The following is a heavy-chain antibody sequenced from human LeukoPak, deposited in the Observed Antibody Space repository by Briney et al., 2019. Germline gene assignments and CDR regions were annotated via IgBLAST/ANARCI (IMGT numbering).Heavy chain of an antibody. J-gene: IGHJ6*03. D-gene: IGHD2-15*01. CDR2: IYSSGST. CDR1: GASISSGSNY. V-gene: IGHV4-39*07. Sequence: PSETLSLTCSVSGASISSGSNYWGWIRQPPGKTLEWIGSIYSSGSTYYNPSLKSRVIIIIDTPKNHFSLTLSSVTAADTAVYYCAKNGDRGAYCSGGSCYPYYYYYMDVWGKGTTVTISS. CDR3: AKNGDRGAYCSGGSCYPYYYYYMDV.